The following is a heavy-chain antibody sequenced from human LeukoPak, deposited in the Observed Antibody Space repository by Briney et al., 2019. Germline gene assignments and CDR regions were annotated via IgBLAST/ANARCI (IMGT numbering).Heavy chain of an antibody. Sequence: PGGSLRLSCAASGFTFSSYAMSWVRQAPGKGLEWVSCISSSSSYIYYADSVKGRFTISRDNAKNSLYLQMNSLRAEDTAVYYCARDLYYDSSGYYHYYYYYGMDVWGQGTTVTVSS. D-gene: IGHD3-22*01. CDR2: ISSSSSYI. J-gene: IGHJ6*02. CDR3: ARDLYYDSSGYYHYYYYYGMDV. CDR1: GFTFSSYA. V-gene: IGHV3-21*01.